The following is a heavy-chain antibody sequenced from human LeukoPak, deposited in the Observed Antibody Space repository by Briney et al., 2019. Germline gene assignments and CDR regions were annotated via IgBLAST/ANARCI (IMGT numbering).Heavy chain of an antibody. Sequence: PGRSLRLSCAASGFTFSSYGMHWVRQAPGMGLEWVAVISYDGSNKYYADSVKGRFTISRDNSKNTLYLQMNSLRAEDTAVYYCASLHSGYSSSWYGEDAFDIWGQGTMVTVSS. CDR3: ASLHSGYSSSWYGEDAFDI. D-gene: IGHD6-13*01. CDR1: GFTFSSYG. V-gene: IGHV3-30*03. CDR2: ISYDGSNK. J-gene: IGHJ3*02.